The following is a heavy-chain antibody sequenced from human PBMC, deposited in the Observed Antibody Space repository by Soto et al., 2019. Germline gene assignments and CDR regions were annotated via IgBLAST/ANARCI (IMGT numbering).Heavy chain of an antibody. CDR3: ARASVGPPGGGSWIMPFDY. D-gene: IGHD2-15*01. CDR1: GGSISNYY. V-gene: IGHV4-4*07. J-gene: IGHJ4*02. CDR2: IYTGGST. Sequence: TLSLTCTVSGGSISNYYWSWIRQPAGKGLEWIGRIYTGGSTNYNPSLKSRVTMSTDTSKNQFSLRLTSVTAADTAVYYCARASVGPPGGGSWIMPFDYWGQGALVTVSS.